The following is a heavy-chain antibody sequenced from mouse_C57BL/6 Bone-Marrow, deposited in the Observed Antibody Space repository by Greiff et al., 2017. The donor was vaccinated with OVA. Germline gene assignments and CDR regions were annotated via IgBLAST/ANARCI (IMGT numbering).Heavy chain of an antibody. CDR1: GFTFSSYG. D-gene: IGHD2-3*01. V-gene: IGHV5-6*01. CDR2: ISSGGSYT. J-gene: IGHJ2*01. CDR3: ARQIYDGYPYYFDY. Sequence: EVKLMESGGDLVKPGGSLKLSCAASGFTFSSYGMSWVRQTPDKRLEWVATISSGGSYTYYPDSVKGRFTISRDNAKNTLYLQMSSLKSEDTAMYYCARQIYDGYPYYFDYWGQGTTLTVSS.